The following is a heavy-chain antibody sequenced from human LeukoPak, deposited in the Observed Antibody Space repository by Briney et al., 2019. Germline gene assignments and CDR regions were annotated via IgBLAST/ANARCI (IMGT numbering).Heavy chain of an antibody. CDR2: IYYSGST. Sequence: SETLSLTCTVSGGSISSSSYYWGWIRQPPGKGLEWIGSIYYSGSTYYNPSLKSRVTISVDTSKNQFSLKLSSVTAADTAVYYCAREYSSSSWSGSFLTCYMDVWGKGTTVTVSS. V-gene: IGHV4-39*02. CDR3: AREYSSSSWSGSFLTCYMDV. CDR1: GGSISSSSYY. D-gene: IGHD6-6*01. J-gene: IGHJ6*03.